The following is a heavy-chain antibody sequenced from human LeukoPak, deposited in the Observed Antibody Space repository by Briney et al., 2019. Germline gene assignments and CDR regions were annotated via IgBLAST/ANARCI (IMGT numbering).Heavy chain of an antibody. Sequence: SETLSLTCTVSGGSISSNYWSWIRQPPGKGLEWIGYIYSSGSTNYNPSLKSRVTISVDTSKNQFSLKLSSVTAADTAVYYCARVYDFWSGYYDYWGQGTLVTVSS. J-gene: IGHJ4*02. D-gene: IGHD3-3*01. CDR1: GGSISSNY. CDR2: IYSSGST. V-gene: IGHV4-59*12. CDR3: ARVYDFWSGYYDY.